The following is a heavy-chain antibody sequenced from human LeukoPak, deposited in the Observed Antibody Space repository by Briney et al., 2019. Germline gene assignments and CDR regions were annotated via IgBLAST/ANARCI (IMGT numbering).Heavy chain of an antibody. CDR1: GYTFTGYY. J-gene: IGHJ6*03. CDR3: ARAGTGYSSSWYDPDYYYYMDV. D-gene: IGHD6-13*01. Sequence: SVKVSCKTSGYTFTGYYMHWVRQAPGQGLEWMGGFIPMFDTANYAQKFQDRVTITADKSTSTAYMELSSLRSEDTAVFYCARAGTGYSSSWYDPDYYYYMDVWGKGTTVTVSS. CDR2: FIPMFDTA. V-gene: IGHV1-69*06.